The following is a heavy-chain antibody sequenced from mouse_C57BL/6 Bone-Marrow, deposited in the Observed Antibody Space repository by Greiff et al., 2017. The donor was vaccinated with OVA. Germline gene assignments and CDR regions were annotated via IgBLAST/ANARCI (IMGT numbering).Heavy chain of an antibody. J-gene: IGHJ4*01. Sequence: QVQLKESGAELVRPGASVKLSCKASGYTFTDYYINWVKQRPGQGLEWIARIYPGSGNTYYNEKFKGKATLTAEKSSSTAYMQLSSLTSEDSAVYFCASGIYYVNYVLSYDAMDYWGQGTSVTVSS. CDR1: GYTFTDYY. D-gene: IGHD2-1*01. V-gene: IGHV1-76*01. CDR2: IYPGSGNT. CDR3: ASGIYYVNYVLSYDAMDY.